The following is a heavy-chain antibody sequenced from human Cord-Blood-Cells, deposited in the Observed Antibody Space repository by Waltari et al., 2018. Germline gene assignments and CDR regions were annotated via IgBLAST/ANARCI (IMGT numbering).Heavy chain of an antibody. Sequence: EVQLLESGGGLVQPGGSLRLSCAASGFTFSSYAMSWVRQAPGKGLEWVSAISGSGVSTYYADSVKGRFTISRDNSKNTLYLQMNSLRAEDTAVYYCASIRHGSGSYADYWGQGTLVTVSS. D-gene: IGHD3-10*01. CDR3: ASIRHGSGSYADY. CDR1: GFTFSSYA. CDR2: ISGSGVST. V-gene: IGHV3-23*01. J-gene: IGHJ4*02.